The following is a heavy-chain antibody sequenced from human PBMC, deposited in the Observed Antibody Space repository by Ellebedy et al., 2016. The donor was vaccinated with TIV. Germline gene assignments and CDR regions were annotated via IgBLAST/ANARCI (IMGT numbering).Heavy chain of an antibody. CDR3: ARESRTYSGSNYAFDV. J-gene: IGHJ3*01. V-gene: IGHV4-38-2*02. D-gene: IGHD1-26*01. CDR1: GYSISSGYY. CDR2: IYHSGST. Sequence: SETLSLXXTVSGYSISSGYYWGWIRQPPGRGLEWIANIYHSGSTNYNPSLKSRVTISLDKSKNLFALNLSPVTAADTAVYYCARESRTYSGSNYAFDVWGHGTMVTVSS.